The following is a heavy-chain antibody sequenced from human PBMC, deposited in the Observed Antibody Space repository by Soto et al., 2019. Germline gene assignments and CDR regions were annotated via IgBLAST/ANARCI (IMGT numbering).Heavy chain of an antibody. CDR1: GYSFVSYW. V-gene: IGHV5-51*01. D-gene: IGHD5-12*01. J-gene: IGHJ4*02. Sequence: GESRKISCKGSGYSFVSYWIGWVRQMPGKVLEWMGIIYPGDSDTRYSPSFQGQVTISADKSITTVYLQWSSLKASDTAMYYCARTDGYEIEYWGQGTLVTVSS. CDR3: ARTDGYEIEY. CDR2: IYPGDSDT.